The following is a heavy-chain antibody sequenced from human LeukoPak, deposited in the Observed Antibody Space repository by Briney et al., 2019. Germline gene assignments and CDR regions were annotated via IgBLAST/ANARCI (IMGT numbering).Heavy chain of an antibody. V-gene: IGHV3-30*02. CDR2: IRYDGSNK. CDR3: ATLPSTVTTSYYYYYYMDV. D-gene: IGHD4-17*01. CDR1: GFTFSSYG. J-gene: IGHJ6*03. Sequence: PGGSLRLSCAASGFTFSSYGMHWVRQAPGKGLEWVAFIRYDGSNKYYADSVKGRFTISRDNSKNTLYLQMNSLRAEDTAVYYCATLPSTVTTSYYYYYYMDVWGKGTTVTISS.